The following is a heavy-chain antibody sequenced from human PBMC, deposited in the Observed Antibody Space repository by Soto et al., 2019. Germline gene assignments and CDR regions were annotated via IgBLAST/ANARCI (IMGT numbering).Heavy chain of an antibody. CDR1: GGSFSGYY. J-gene: IGHJ4*02. Sequence: ASETLSLTCAVYGGSFSGYYWSWIRQPPGKGLEWIGEINHSGSTNYNPSLKSRVTISVDTSKNQFSLRLSSVTAADTAVYYCARGFGNYDFWSGYYRSYFDYWGQGTLVTVSS. CDR2: INHSGST. V-gene: IGHV4-34*01. D-gene: IGHD3-3*01. CDR3: ARGFGNYDFWSGYYRSYFDY.